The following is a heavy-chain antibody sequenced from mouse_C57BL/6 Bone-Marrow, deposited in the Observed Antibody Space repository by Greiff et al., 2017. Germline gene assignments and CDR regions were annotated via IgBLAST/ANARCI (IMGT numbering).Heavy chain of an antibody. CDR3: ARGPHWYFDV. CDR1: GYTFTSYW. V-gene: IGHV1-69*01. Sequence: VQLKQPGAELVMPGASVKLSCKASGYTFTSYWLHWVKQRPGQGLEWIGEIDPSDSYTNYNQKFKGKSTLTVDKSSSTAYMQLSSLTSEDSAVYYCARGPHWYFDVWGTGTTVTVSS. CDR2: IDPSDSYT. J-gene: IGHJ1*03.